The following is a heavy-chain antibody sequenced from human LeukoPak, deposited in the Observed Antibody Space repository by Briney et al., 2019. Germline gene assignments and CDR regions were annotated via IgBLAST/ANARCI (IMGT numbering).Heavy chain of an antibody. CDR2: ISSSSSYI. CDR1: GFTFSSYS. J-gene: IGHJ6*02. CDR3: ARAINRNSYYYYGMDV. D-gene: IGHD5-24*01. Sequence: GGSLRLSCAASGFTFSSYSMNWVRQAPGKGLEWVSSISSSSSYIYYADSVKGRFTISRDNAKNSLYLQMNSLRAEDTAVYYCARAINRNSYYYYGMDVWGQGTTVTVSS. V-gene: IGHV3-21*01.